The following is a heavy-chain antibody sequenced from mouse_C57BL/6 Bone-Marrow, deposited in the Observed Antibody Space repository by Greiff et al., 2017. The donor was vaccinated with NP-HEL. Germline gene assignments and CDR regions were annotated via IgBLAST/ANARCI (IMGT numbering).Heavy chain of an antibody. J-gene: IGHJ2*01. D-gene: IGHD1-3*01. Sequence: EVKVVESGGGLVQPGESLKLSCESNEYAFPSHDMSWVRKTPEKRLELVAAINSDGGSTYYPDTMERRSIISRDNTKKTLYLQMSSLRSEDTALYYCARDNYRDWDYFDYWGKGTTLTVSS. CDR3: ARDNYRDWDYFDY. CDR1: EYAFPSHD. CDR2: INSDGGST. V-gene: IGHV5-2*01.